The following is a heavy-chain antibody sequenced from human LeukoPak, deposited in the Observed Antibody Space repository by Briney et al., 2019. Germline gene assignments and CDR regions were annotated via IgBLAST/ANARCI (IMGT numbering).Heavy chain of an antibody. Sequence: HPGGSLRLSCAASGFTFDRFTIHWVRQTPGKGLEWVSLINRRGHTFYADSVKGRFTISRDNSRNSVFLQMNSLRPEDTALYHCAKEVDCPSDCLFFHPWGQGTLVTVSS. CDR3: AKEVDCPSDCLFFHP. CDR1: GFTFDRFT. CDR2: INRRGHT. V-gene: IGHV3-43*01. D-gene: IGHD2-21*02. J-gene: IGHJ5*02.